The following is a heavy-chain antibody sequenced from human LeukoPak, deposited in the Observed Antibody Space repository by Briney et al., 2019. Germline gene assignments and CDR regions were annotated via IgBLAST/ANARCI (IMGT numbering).Heavy chain of an antibody. D-gene: IGHD3-3*01. CDR3: AKDLYDFWSGYIGYYYYGMDV. V-gene: IGHV3-7*03. CDR1: GFTFSSYW. CDR2: IKQDGSEK. Sequence: GGSLRLSCAASGFTFSSYWMTWVRQAPGKGLEWVANIKQDGSEKNYVDSVKGRFTISRDNSKNTLYLQMNSLRAEDTAVYYCAKDLYDFWSGYIGYYYYGMDVWGQGTTVTVSS. J-gene: IGHJ6*02.